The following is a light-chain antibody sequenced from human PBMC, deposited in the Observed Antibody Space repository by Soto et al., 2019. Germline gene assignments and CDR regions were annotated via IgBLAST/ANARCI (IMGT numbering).Light chain of an antibody. V-gene: IGKV1-39*01. J-gene: IGKJ1*01. CDR2: AAS. CDR3: KKSYSTPRK. CDR1: QSISSY. Sequence: MQMTQSPSARAASVLEGVNITCRASQSISSYLNWYQQKPGKDPKLLIYAASSLQSGVTSRFSGSGSGTDFTLTIRSLQPEDFATYYCKKSYSTPRKVGKGTQVDIK.